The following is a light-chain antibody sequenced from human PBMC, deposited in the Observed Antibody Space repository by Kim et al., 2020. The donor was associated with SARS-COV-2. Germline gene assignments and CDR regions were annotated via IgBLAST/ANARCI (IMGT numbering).Light chain of an antibody. Sequence: AAVGSRDTITCRERQTISGYLNWYQQKPGKAPKLLIYAASSLLDGVPSRFSGSGSGTDFTLTISSLRPEDFATYHCQQSYSTPPTFGQGTKVDI. CDR2: AAS. CDR1: QTISGY. J-gene: IGKJ1*01. V-gene: IGKV1-39*01. CDR3: QQSYSTPPT.